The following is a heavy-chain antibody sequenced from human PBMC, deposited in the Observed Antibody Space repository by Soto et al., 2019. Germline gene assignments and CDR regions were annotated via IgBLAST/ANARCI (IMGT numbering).Heavy chain of an antibody. D-gene: IGHD2-15*01. V-gene: IGHV1-69*06. CDR1: GGTFSSYA. J-gene: IGHJ6*02. CDR3: ARVHCSGGTCLDGLDV. Sequence: SVKVSCEASGGTFSSYAISWVRQAPGQGLEWMGGIIPIFGTANYAQKFQGRVTITADKSTSTAYMELSSLRSEDTAVYYCARVHCSGGTCLDGLDVWGQGTTVTVSS. CDR2: IIPIFGTA.